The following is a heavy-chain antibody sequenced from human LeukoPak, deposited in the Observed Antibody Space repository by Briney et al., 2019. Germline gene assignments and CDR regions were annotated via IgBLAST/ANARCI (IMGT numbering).Heavy chain of an antibody. V-gene: IGHV1-69*05. D-gene: IGHD7-27*01. J-gene: IGHJ4*02. CDR1: GGTFSSYA. Sequence: VASVTVSCKASGGTFSSYAISWMRQAPGQGLEWMGGIIPIFGTANYAQKLQGRVTMTTDTSTSTAYMELRSLRSDDTAVYYCARGGTGDFDYWGQGTLVTVSS. CDR3: ARGGTGDFDY. CDR2: IIPIFGTA.